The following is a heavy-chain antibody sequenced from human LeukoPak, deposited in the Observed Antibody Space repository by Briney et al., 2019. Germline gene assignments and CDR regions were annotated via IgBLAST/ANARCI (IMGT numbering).Heavy chain of an antibody. CDR2: IKEDGSKK. J-gene: IGHJ6*02. Sequence: PGGSPRLSCAASGFSFSSYWMNWVRRAPGKGLEWLANIKEDGSKKYYVDSVKGRFTISRDNAKNSLYLQMDSLRAEDTAVYYCARDPGRQYSSIADVWGQGTTVTVSS. D-gene: IGHD6-19*01. CDR3: ARDPGRQYSSIADV. V-gene: IGHV3-7*03. CDR1: GFSFSSYW.